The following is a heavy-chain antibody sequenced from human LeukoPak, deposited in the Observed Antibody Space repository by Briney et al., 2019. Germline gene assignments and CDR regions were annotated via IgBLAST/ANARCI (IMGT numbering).Heavy chain of an antibody. CDR1: GFTFDNYA. Sequence: GRSLRLSCAASGFTFDNYAMRWVRQAPGKGLEWVSAISWNSGTIGYADSVKGRFTISRDNARNSLYLQMSSLSAEDTALYYCVKDTGLYRAVTGMDFWGQGTPVTVSS. CDR2: ISWNSGTI. J-gene: IGHJ4*02. CDR3: VKDTGLYRAVTGMDF. D-gene: IGHD6-19*01. V-gene: IGHV3-9*01.